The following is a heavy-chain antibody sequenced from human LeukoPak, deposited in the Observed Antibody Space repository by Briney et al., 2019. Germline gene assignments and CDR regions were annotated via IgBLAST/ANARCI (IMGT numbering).Heavy chain of an antibody. CDR2: IRGSGGST. CDR3: AELGITMIGGV. J-gene: IGHJ6*04. D-gene: IGHD3-10*02. CDR1: GFTFSRYG. Sequence: PGGSLRLFCAASGFTFSRYGMSWVRQAPGKGLEWVSGIRGSGGSTNYADSVKGRFTISRDNSKNTLYLQMNSLRAEDTAVYYCAELGITMIGGVWGKGTTVTISS. V-gene: IGHV3-23*01.